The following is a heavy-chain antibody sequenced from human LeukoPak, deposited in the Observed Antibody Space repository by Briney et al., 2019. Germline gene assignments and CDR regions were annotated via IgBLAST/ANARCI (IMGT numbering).Heavy chain of an antibody. CDR1: GFTFSSYW. CDR3: ARDQLAYCGGDCYGNYYYYYMDV. CDR2: IKKDGSAK. D-gene: IGHD2-21*02. Sequence: GGSLRLSCAASGFTFSSYWMSWVRQAPGKGLEWVANIKKDGSAKDYVDSVKGRFTITRDNAKNSLYLQMNNLRAEDTAVYYCARDQLAYCGGDCYGNYYYYYMDVWGKGTTVTISS. J-gene: IGHJ6*03. V-gene: IGHV3-7*01.